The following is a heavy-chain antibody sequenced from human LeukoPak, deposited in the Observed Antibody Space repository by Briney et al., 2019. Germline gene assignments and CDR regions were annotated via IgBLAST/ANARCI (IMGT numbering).Heavy chain of an antibody. CDR1: GFTFSSYW. D-gene: IGHD5-18*01. V-gene: IGHV3-74*01. CDR3: ASQPNSYGGEYYFDY. J-gene: IGHJ4*02. Sequence: PGGSLRLPCAASGFTFSSYWMHWVRQAPGKGLVWVSRINSDGSSTNYADSVKGRFTISRDNAKNTLYLQMNSLRAEDTAVYYCASQPNSYGGEYYFDYWGQGTLVTVSS. CDR2: INSDGSST.